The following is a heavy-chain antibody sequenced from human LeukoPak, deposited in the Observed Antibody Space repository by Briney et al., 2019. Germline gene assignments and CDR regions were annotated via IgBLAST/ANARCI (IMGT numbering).Heavy chain of an antibody. D-gene: IGHD1-1*01. CDR2: IGSSDSDI. Sequence: PGGSLRLSCAASRFTFSSYSMNWVRQAPGKGLEWVSSIGSSDSDIFYADSVKGRFTISRDNAKNSLFLQMNSLRADDTAVYFCAQFHTGYWGQGALVTVSS. CDR1: RFTFSSYS. V-gene: IGHV3-21*01. CDR3: AQFHTGY. J-gene: IGHJ4*02.